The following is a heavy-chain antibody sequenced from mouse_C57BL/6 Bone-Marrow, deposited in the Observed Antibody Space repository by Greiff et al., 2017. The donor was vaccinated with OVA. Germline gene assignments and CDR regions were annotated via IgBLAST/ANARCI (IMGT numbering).Heavy chain of an antibody. CDR2: IRLKSDNYAT. CDR3: TAHATYYYAIDY. J-gene: IGHJ4*01. CDR1: GFTFSNYW. D-gene: IGHD3-2*02. V-gene: IGHV6-3*01. Sequence: EVMLVESGGGLVQPGGSMKLSCVASGFTFSNYWMNWVRQSPEQGLEWVAQIRLKSDNYATHSAESVKGRFTISSDDSTGSVYLQMHNLRAEDTGIYYCTAHATYYYAIDYWGQGTLVTVSA.